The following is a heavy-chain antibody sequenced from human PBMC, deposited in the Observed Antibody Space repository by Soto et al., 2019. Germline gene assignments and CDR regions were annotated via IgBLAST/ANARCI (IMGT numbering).Heavy chain of an antibody. CDR1: GYTFTIYG. Sequence: ASVKVSCKASGYTFTIYGISWVRQAPGQGLEWMGWISAYNGNTNYAQKLQGRVTMTTDTSTSTAYMELRSLRSDDTAVYYCARVRVRFLELDRGNNWFDPWGQGTLVTVSS. J-gene: IGHJ5*02. CDR3: ARVRVRFLELDRGNNWFDP. D-gene: IGHD3-3*01. CDR2: ISAYNGNT. V-gene: IGHV1-18*01.